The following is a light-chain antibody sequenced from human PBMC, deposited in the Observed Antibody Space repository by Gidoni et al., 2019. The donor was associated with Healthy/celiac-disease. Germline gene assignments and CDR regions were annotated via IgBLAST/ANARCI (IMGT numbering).Light chain of an antibody. J-gene: IGKJ2*01. CDR3: QQYGSSPPKYT. Sequence: EIVLTQSPGPLSLSPGERATLSCRASQSVSSSYLAWYQQKPGQAPRLLIYGASSRATGIPDRFSGSGSGTDFTLTSSRLEPEDFAVYYCQQYGSSPPKYTFGQGTKLEIK. CDR1: QSVSSSY. V-gene: IGKV3-20*01. CDR2: GAS.